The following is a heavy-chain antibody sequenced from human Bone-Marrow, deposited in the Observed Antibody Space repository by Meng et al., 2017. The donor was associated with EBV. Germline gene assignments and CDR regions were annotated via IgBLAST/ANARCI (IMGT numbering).Heavy chain of an antibody. CDR3: ARGRGYSSPNFDY. J-gene: IGHJ4*02. D-gene: IGHD6-13*01. V-gene: IGHV4-34*01. Sequence: VQLQQWGAGLLKPSETLSLTCAVYGGSFSGYYWSWIRQPPGKGLEWIGEINHSGSTNYNPSLKSRVTISVDTSKNQFSLKLSSVTAADTAVYYCARGRGYSSPNFDYWGQGTLVTVS. CDR1: GGSFSGYY. CDR2: INHSGST.